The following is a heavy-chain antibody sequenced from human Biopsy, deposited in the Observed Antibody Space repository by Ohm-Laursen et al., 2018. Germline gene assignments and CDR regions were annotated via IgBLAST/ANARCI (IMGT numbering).Heavy chain of an antibody. D-gene: IGHD2-2*01. V-gene: IGHV1-69*06. CDR3: ARGRRLPAAISSYYYAMDV. CDR2: NIPILGTG. CDR1: GGTFSNYG. Sequence: SVKVSCKPPGGTFSNYGVNWVRQAPGQGLEWLGGNIPILGTGNYAQKFQDRVTVAADTSTSTATMELRSLRSDDTAVYYCARGRRLPAAISSYYYAMDVWGQGTTVTVSS. J-gene: IGHJ6*02.